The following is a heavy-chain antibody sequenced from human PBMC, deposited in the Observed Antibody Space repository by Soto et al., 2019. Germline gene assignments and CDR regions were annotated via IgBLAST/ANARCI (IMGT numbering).Heavy chain of an antibody. Sequence: SETLSLTCAVYGGSFSGYYWSWIRQPPGKGLEWIWEINHSGSTSFNPSLESRVAMSVDTSKNHFSLNLSSVTAADMAVYYCAREGSYSAYNFAHGIQLWSFDFWGQGALVTVSS. J-gene: IGHJ4*02. D-gene: IGHD5-12*01. V-gene: IGHV4-34*01. CDR1: GGSFSGYY. CDR3: AREGSYSAYNFAHGIQLWSFDF. CDR2: INHSGST.